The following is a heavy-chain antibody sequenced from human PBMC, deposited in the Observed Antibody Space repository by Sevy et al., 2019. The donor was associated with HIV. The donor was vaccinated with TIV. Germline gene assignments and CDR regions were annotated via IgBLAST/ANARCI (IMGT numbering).Heavy chain of an antibody. V-gene: IGHV1-24*01. CDR3: ATTKDYYESSGYPFDY. CDR1: GYTLTQLS. J-gene: IGHJ4*02. Sequence: ASVKVSCKVSGYTLTQLSMNWVRQAPGNGLEWMGSFDPEDGGTIYAQKFQGRVTMTEDRSTDTAYMDLSSLRSEDTAVYYCATTKDYYESSGYPFDYWGQGTLVTVSS. D-gene: IGHD3-22*01. CDR2: FDPEDGGT.